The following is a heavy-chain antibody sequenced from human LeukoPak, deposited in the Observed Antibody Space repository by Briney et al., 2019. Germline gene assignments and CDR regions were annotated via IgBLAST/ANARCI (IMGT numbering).Heavy chain of an antibody. V-gene: IGHV3-23*01. CDR1: GFTFSTYA. Sequence: GSLRLSCAASGFTFSTYAMSWVRQAPGKGQEWVSTVSTSGGSTYYADSVKGRFTISRDNSKNTQYLQMNSLRAEDTAIYYCLGYCSGGRCYSGGHWGQGTLVTVSS. CDR2: VSTSGGST. J-gene: IGHJ4*02. CDR3: LGYCSGGRCYSGGH. D-gene: IGHD2-15*01.